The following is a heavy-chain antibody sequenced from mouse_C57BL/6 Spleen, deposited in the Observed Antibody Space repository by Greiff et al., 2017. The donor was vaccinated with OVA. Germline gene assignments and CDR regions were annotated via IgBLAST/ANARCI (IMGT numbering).Heavy chain of an antibody. CDR3: ARPGTTGVAPFDY. D-gene: IGHD1-1*01. CDR1: GFTFSDYG. Sequence: EVNLVESGGGLVKPGGSLKLSCAASGFTFSDYGMHWVRQAPEKGLEWVAYISSGSSTIYYADTVKGRFTISRDNAKNTLFLQMTSLRSEDTAVYYCARPGTTGVAPFDYWGQGTTLTVSS. CDR2: ISSGSSTI. V-gene: IGHV5-17*01. J-gene: IGHJ2*01.